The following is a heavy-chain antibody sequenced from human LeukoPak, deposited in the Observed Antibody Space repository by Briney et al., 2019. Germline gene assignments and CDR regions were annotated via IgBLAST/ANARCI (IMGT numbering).Heavy chain of an antibody. D-gene: IGHD3-10*01. J-gene: IGHJ4*02. CDR3: ARDLYGSGSYFDY. CDR2: ISGSGGST. Sequence: PGGSLRLSCAASGFTFSSYAMSWVRQAPGKGLEWVSAISGSGGSTYYADSVKGRFTISRDNSKNTLYLQMNSLRAEDTAVYYCARDLYGSGSYFDYWGQGTLVTVSS. V-gene: IGHV3-23*01. CDR1: GFTFSSYA.